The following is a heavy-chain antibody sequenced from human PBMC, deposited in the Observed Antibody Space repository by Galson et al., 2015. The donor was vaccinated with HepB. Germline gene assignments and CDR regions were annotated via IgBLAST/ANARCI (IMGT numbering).Heavy chain of an antibody. Sequence: SETLSLTCTVSGGSISSYYWSWIRQPPGKGLEWIGYIYYSGSTNDNPSLKSRVTISVDTSKNQFSLKLSSVTAADTAVYYCARDPMGSNWFDSWGQGTLVTVSS. CDR2: IYYSGST. CDR1: GGSISSYY. CDR3: ARDPMGSNWFDS. J-gene: IGHJ5*01. V-gene: IGHV4-59*01. D-gene: IGHD2-8*01.